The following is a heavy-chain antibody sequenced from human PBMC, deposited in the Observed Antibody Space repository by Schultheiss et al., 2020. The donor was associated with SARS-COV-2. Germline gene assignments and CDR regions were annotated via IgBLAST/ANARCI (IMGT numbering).Heavy chain of an antibody. CDR2: ISYDGSNK. D-gene: IGHD1-26*01. Sequence: GGSLRLSCAASGFTFSSYSMNWVRQAPGKGLEWVAVISYDGSNKYYADSVKGRFTISRDNSKNTLYLQMNSLRAEDTAVYYCARGGVVGDAFDIWGQGTMVTVSS. V-gene: IGHV3-30*03. CDR3: ARGGVVGDAFDI. J-gene: IGHJ3*02. CDR1: GFTFSSYS.